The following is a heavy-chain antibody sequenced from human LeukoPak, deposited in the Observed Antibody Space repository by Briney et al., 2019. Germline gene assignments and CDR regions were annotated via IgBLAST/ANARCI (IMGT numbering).Heavy chain of an antibody. Sequence: PGRSLRLSCAASGFTFSSYAMHWVRQAPGKGLEWVAVISYDGGDKYYAESVKGRFTISRDNSKNTLYLQMNSLRADDTAVYYCARDRPNSYQPGGYWGQGTLVTVSS. CDR3: ARDRPNSYQPGGY. CDR2: ISYDGGDK. D-gene: IGHD2-2*01. V-gene: IGHV3-30*04. J-gene: IGHJ4*02. CDR1: GFTFSSYA.